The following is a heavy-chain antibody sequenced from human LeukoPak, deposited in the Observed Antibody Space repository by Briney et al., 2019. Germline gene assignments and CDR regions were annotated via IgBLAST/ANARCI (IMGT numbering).Heavy chain of an antibody. CDR1: GGTFSSYA. CDR2: IIPIFGTA. J-gene: IGHJ4*02. V-gene: IGHV1-69*05. Sequence: GASVKASCKASGGTFSSYAISWVRQAPGQGLEWMGGIIPIFGTANYAQKFQGRVTITTDESTSTAYMELSSLRSEDTAVYYCARDRSHYYGSGSYLPADYWGQGTLVTVSS. CDR3: ARDRSHYYGSGSYLPADY. D-gene: IGHD3-10*01.